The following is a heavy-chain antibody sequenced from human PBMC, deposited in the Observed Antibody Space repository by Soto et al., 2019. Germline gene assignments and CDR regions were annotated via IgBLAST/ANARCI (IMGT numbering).Heavy chain of an antibody. CDR3: AHRHRDSGGRFYY. V-gene: IGHV2-5*02. CDR1: GFSLSTSAVG. Sequence: QITLKESGPTLVKPTQTLTLTCTFSGFSLSTSAVGVGWIRQPPGKALEWLTVIYGDDDKRFSPSLRSRLTITKETPKNQVVLNMTNMDPVDTATFYRAHRHRDSGGRFYYWGQGTLVTVSS. D-gene: IGHD3-10*01. CDR2: IYGDDDK. J-gene: IGHJ4*02.